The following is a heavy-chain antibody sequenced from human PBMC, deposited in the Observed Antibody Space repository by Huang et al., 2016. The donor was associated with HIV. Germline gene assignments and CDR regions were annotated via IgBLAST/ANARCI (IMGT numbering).Heavy chain of an antibody. CDR1: GYTFSCFA. CDR2: INTNTGNP. D-gene: IGHD6-13*01. Sequence: QVQLEQSGSELKKPGASVKISCKASGYTFSCFALNWVRPAPGQGLEWMGWINTNTGNPTYAQGFTGRFVFSLDTPVSASYLQINSLKPDDTAIYFCASGSSWFDSWGQGTLVTVSS. CDR3: ASGSSWFDS. V-gene: IGHV7-4-1*02. J-gene: IGHJ5*01.